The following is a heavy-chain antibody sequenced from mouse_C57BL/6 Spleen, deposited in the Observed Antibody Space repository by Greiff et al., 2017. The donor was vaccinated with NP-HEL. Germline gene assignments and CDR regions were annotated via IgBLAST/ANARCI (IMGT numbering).Heavy chain of an antibody. V-gene: IGHV1-50*01. Sequence: QVQLQQPGAELVKPGASVKLSCKASGYTFTSYWMQWVKQRPGQGLEWIGEIDPSDSYTNYNQKFKGKATLTVDTSSSTAYMQLSSLTSEDSAVYYCGGITRYFDVWGTGTTVTVSS. CDR1: GYTFTSYW. CDR2: IDPSDSYT. D-gene: IGHD2-4*01. CDR3: GGITRYFDV. J-gene: IGHJ1*03.